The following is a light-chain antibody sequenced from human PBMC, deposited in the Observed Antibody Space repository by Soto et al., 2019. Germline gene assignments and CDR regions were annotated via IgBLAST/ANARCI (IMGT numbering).Light chain of an antibody. CDR3: QQSYNTPRT. V-gene: IGKV1-39*01. J-gene: IGKJ1*01. CDR2: DAS. Sequence: DIQMTQSPSSLSASVGDRVTITCRASQSISNSLNWYRQKPGKAPKLLIFDASSLQSGVPSRFSGSGSGTDFTLTISSLQGEDFATYYCQQSYNTPRTFGQGTKVEIK. CDR1: QSISNS.